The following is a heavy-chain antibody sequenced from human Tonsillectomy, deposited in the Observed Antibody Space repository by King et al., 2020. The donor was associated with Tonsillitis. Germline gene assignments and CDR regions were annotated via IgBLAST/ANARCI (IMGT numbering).Heavy chain of an antibody. J-gene: IGHJ3*02. V-gene: IGHV3-66*01. Sequence: VQLVESGGGLVQPGGSLSFSCAASGLTVSSNYMSWVRQAPGKGLEWVSVIYSVGSTYYADSVKGRFTIYRDNSKNTLYLQMNRLRAEDTAVYYCARDRVGGIFDIWGQGTMVTVSS. CDR3: ARDRVGGIFDI. CDR2: IYSVGST. CDR1: GLTVSSNY. D-gene: IGHD3-10*01.